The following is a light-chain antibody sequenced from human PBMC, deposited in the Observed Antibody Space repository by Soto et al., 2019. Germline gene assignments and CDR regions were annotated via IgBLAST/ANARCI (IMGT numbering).Light chain of an antibody. CDR3: PKYNSALWT. Sequence: DIQMTQSPSSLSASVGDRVTITCRASQGISNYLAWYQQKPGKVPQLLIYSASVLQSGVPSRFSGSGSETDFTLTISSLQPEDVATYCCPKYNSALWTFDQGTKVEIK. J-gene: IGKJ1*01. V-gene: IGKV1-27*01. CDR1: QGISNY. CDR2: SAS.